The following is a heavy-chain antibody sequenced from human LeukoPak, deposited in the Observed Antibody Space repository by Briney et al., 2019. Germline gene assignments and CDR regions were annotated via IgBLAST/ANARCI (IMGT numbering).Heavy chain of an antibody. CDR3: ARTLRIARWFDP. CDR2: MNPNSGNT. V-gene: IGHV1-8*02. J-gene: IGHJ5*02. CDR1: GYTFTHYA. D-gene: IGHD2-21*01. Sequence: GASVKVSCKASGYTFTHYAVHWVRQAPGQRLEWMGWMNPNSGNTGYAQKFQGRVTMTRNTSISTAYMELSSLRSEDTAVYYCARTLRIARWFDPWGQGTLVTVSS.